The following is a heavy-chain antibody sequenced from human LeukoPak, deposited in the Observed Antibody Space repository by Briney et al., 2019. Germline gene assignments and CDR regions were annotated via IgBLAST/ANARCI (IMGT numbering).Heavy chain of an antibody. CDR2: INHSGST. CDR1: GGSFSGYY. Sequence: SETLSLTCAVYGGSFSGYYWSWIRQPPGKGLEWIGEINHSGSTNYNPSLKSRVTISVDTSKNQFSLKLSSVTAADTAVYYCARMPYSYGLDIWGQGAMVTVSS. V-gene: IGHV4-34*01. D-gene: IGHD5-18*01. CDR3: ARMPYSYGLDI. J-gene: IGHJ3*02.